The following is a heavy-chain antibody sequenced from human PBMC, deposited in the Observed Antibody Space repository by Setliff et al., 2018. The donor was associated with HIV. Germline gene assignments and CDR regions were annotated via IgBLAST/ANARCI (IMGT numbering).Heavy chain of an antibody. D-gene: IGHD2-21*02. J-gene: IGHJ6*02. CDR2: ITYSGST. Sequence: KPSETLSLTCTVSGGSISSDDYYWNWIRQPPGKGLEWIGYITYSGSTYYNPSLKSRVTISVDTSKNQFSLKLSSVTAADTAVYYCARAMRGVVVTNMYYYYGMDVWGQGTTVTSP. V-gene: IGHV4-30-4*08. CDR1: GGSISSDDYY. CDR3: ARAMRGVVVTNMYYYYGMDV.